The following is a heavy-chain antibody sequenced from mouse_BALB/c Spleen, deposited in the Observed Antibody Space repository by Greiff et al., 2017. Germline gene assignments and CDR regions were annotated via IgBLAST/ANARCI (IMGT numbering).Heavy chain of an antibody. V-gene: IGHV7-3*02. CDR1: GFTFTAYY. CDR2: IRNKANGYTT. D-gene: IGHD2-4*01. Sequence: DVPLVESGGGLVQPGGSLRLSCAPSGFTFTAYYMSWVRQHPGKVLQWLGFIRNKANGYTTEYSASVKGRFTISRDNSQSILYLQMNTLRAEVSATYYCARVYYDYDGGMNYWGQGTTVTGSS. J-gene: IGHJ4*01. CDR3: ARVYYDYDGGMNY.